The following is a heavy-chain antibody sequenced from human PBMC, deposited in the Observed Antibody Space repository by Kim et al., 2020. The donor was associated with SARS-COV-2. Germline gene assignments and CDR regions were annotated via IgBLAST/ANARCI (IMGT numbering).Heavy chain of an antibody. CDR3: ARDSSPRWYYYGMDV. D-gene: IGHD3-16*01. CDR2: IWYDGSNK. CDR1: GFTFSSYG. Sequence: GGSLRLSCAASGFTFSSYGMHWVRQAPGKGLEWVAVIWYDGSNKYYADSVKGRFTISRDNSKNTLYLQMNSLRAEDTAVYYCARDSSPRWYYYGMDVWGQGTTVTVS. V-gene: IGHV3-33*01. J-gene: IGHJ6*02.